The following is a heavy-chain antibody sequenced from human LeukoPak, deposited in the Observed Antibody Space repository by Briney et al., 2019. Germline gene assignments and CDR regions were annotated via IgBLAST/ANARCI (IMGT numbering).Heavy chain of an antibody. J-gene: IGHJ4*02. CDR3: ARDQGGLSPYFDY. CDR2: IYTSGST. D-gene: IGHD3-16*01. V-gene: IGHV4-61*02. CDR1: GGSISSGSYY. Sequence: SQTLSLTCTVSGGSISSGSYYWSWIRQPAGKGLEWIGRIYTSGSTNYNPSLKSRVTISVDTSKNQFSLKLSSVTAADTAVYYCARDQGGLSPYFDYWGQGTLVTVSS.